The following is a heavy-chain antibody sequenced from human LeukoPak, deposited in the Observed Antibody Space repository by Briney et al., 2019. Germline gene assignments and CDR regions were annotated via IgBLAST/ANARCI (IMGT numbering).Heavy chain of an antibody. CDR3: AKEPSGYPDAFDI. CDR2: ISSSSGSI. D-gene: IGHD3-22*01. CDR1: GFTFNIYS. Sequence: GGSLRLSCAVSGFTFNIYSMSWVRQAPGKGLEWVSYISSSSGSIYYADSVKGRFTISRDNAKNSLYLQMNSLRAEDTAVYYCAKEPSGYPDAFDIWGQGTMVTVSS. V-gene: IGHV3-48*01. J-gene: IGHJ3*02.